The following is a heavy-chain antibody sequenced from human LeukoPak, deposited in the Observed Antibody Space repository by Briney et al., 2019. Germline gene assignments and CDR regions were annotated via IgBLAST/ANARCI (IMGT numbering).Heavy chain of an antibody. J-gene: IGHJ4*02. CDR1: GYTFTGYY. D-gene: IGHD3-9*01. CDR2: INPNSGGT. V-gene: IGHV1-2*02. CDR3: ARLRYFDWLFRRDSYYFDY. Sequence: ASVKVSCKASGYTFTGYYMHWVRRAPGQGLEWMGWINPNSGGTNYAQKFQGRVTMTRDTSISTAYMELSRLRSDDTAVYYCARLRYFDWLFRRDSYYFDYWGQGTLVTVSS.